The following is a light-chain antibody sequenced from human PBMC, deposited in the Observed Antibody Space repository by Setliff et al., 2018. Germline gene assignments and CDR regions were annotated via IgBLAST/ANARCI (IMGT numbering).Light chain of an antibody. CDR1: NSDVGACNY. CDR2: DVS. Sequence: QSALTQPASVSGSPGQSITISCTGTNSDVGACNYVSWYQRHPGEAPKLLLYDVSNRPSGISHRFSGSKSGSTASLTISGLQAEDEADYFCSSYTNSRTVIFGGGTK. V-gene: IGLV2-14*03. CDR3: SSYTNSRTVI. J-gene: IGLJ2*01.